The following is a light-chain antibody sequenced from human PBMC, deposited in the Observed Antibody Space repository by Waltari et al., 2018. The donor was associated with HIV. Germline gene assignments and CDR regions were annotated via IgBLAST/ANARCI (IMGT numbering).Light chain of an antibody. CDR3: CSFAGSSAFRV. V-gene: IGLV2-14*03. Sequence: QSALTQPASVSGSPGQSITISCTGTSSDVCGYNYVSLYQQPPGEAPQLIIYDVNKRPSGVSNRFSGSKSGNTASLTISGLQAEDEADYSCCSFAGSSAFRVFGGGTKLTVL. CDR2: DVN. J-gene: IGLJ3*02. CDR1: SSDVCGYNY.